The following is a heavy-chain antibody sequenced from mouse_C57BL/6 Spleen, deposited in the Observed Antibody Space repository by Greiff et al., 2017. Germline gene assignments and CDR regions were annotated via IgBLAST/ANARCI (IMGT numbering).Heavy chain of an antibody. CDR2: IYPGDGDT. J-gene: IGHJ2*01. CDR1: GYAFSSSW. Sequence: QVQLKESGPALVKPGASVKISCKASGYAFSSSWMNWVKQRPGKGLEWIGRIYPGDGDTNYNGKFKGKATLTADKSSSTAYMQLSSLTSEDSAVYFCARGDGSSTDYWGQGTTLTVSS. CDR3: ARGDGSSTDY. D-gene: IGHD1-1*01. V-gene: IGHV1-82*01.